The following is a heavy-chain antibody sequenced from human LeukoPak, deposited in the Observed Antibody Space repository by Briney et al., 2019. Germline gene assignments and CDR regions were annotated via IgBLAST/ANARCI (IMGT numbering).Heavy chain of an antibody. V-gene: IGHV3-23*01. CDR3: TRVLRIVGATIIDY. CDR2: ISGSGHNT. J-gene: IGHJ4*02. Sequence: XXXXPXKXLEXXSTISGSGHNTYYADSVQGRFTISRDNSKNTLFLQMNSPKTEDTAVYYCTRVLRIVGATIIDYWGQGTLVTVSS. D-gene: IGHD1-26*01.